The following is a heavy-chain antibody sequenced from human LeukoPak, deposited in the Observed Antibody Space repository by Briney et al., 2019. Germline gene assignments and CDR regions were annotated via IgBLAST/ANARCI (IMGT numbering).Heavy chain of an antibody. Sequence: PSETLSLTCTVSGGSISSSSYYWGWIRQPPGKGLERIGSIYYSGSTYYNPSLKSRVTISVDTSKNQFSLKLSSVTAADTAVYYCARRRSVATDYWGQGTLVTVSS. CDR3: ARRRSVATDY. V-gene: IGHV4-39*01. D-gene: IGHD6-19*01. J-gene: IGHJ4*02. CDR1: GGSISSSSYY. CDR2: IYYSGST.